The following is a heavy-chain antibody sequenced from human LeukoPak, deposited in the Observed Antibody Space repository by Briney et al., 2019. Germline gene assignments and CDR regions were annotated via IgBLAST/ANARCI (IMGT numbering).Heavy chain of an antibody. D-gene: IGHD6-19*01. CDR1: GGPISSSNW. CDR3: ARYDVGWYYFDY. V-gene: IGHV4-4*02. Sequence: SETLSLTCVVSGGPISSSNWWSWVRQPPEKGLEWIGEIYHSGSTNYNPSLKSRVTISVDKSKNQFSLKLSSVTAADTAVYYCARYDVGWYYFDYWGQGTLVTVSS. J-gene: IGHJ4*02. CDR2: IYHSGST.